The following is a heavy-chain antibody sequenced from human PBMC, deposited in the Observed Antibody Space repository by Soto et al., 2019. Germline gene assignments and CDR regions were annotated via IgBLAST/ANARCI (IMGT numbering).Heavy chain of an antibody. V-gene: IGHV4-39*01. D-gene: IGHD2-2*01. CDR3: ARLQDTAVVPGDANFDY. J-gene: IGHJ4*02. CDR1: GGSISSSSYY. Sequence: PSETLSLTCTVSGGSISSSSYYWGWIRQPPGKGLEWIGSIYYSGSTYYNPSLKSRVTISVDTSKNQFSLKLSSVTAADTAVYYCARLQDTAVVPGDANFDYWGQGTMVTVSS. CDR2: IYYSGST.